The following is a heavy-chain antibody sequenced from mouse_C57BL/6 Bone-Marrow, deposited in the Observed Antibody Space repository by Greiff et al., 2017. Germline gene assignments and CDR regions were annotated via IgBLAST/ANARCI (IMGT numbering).Heavy chain of an antibody. J-gene: IGHJ2*01. CDR1: GFSLTSYG. CDR3: ARGYDVFDY. V-gene: IGHV2-3*01. D-gene: IGHD2-2*01. Sequence: QVQLKESGPGLVAPSQSLSITCTVSGFSLTSYGVSWVRQPPGKGLEWLGVIWGDGSTNYHSALISRLSISKDNSKSQVIIRLNSDKTDDTSTYYCARGYDVFDYWGQGTTLTVSS. CDR2: IWGDGST.